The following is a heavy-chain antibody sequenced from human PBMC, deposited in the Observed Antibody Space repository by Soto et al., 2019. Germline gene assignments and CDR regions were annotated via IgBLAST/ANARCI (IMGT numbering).Heavy chain of an antibody. J-gene: IGHJ4*02. V-gene: IGHV3-23*01. CDR2: IRAGGGST. CDR3: AKRPLSIITFDY. D-gene: IGHD3-22*01. CDR1: GFTLSSYA. Sequence: GGSLRLSCAASGFTLSSYAMSLGRQAPGKGLEWVSTIRAGGGSTDYRDSVKGRFTVSRDNSKNMLYMQMNSLRAEDTAVYYCAKRPLSIITFDYWGLGTLVTVSS.